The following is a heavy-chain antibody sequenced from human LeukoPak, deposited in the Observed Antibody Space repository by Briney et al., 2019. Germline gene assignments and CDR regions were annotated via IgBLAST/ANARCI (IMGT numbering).Heavy chain of an antibody. CDR2: ISSSSSYI. D-gene: IGHD3-9*01. Sequence: PGGSLRLSCIVSGFTFSSYSMNWVRQAPGKGLEWVSSISSSSSYIYYADSVKGRFTISRDNAKNSLYLQMNSLRAEDTAVYYCARDLAGFFDWGNYYYMDVWGKGTTVTVSS. J-gene: IGHJ6*03. V-gene: IGHV3-21*01. CDR3: ARDLAGFFDWGNYYYMDV. CDR1: GFTFSSYS.